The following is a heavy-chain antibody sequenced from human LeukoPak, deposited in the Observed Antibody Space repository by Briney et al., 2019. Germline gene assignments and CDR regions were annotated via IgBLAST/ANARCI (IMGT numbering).Heavy chain of an antibody. V-gene: IGHV3-11*01. CDR2: ISSNGSTI. J-gene: IGHJ5*02. CDR1: GFTFSDYY. D-gene: IGHD3-10*01. CDR3: ARAKSTMVRGARGNWFDP. Sequence: PGGSLRLSCAASGFTFSDYYMSWIRQAPGKGLEWVSYISSNGSTIYYADSVKGRFTISRDNAKNSLYLQMNSLRAEDTAVYYCARAKSTMVRGARGNWFDPWGQGTLVTVSS.